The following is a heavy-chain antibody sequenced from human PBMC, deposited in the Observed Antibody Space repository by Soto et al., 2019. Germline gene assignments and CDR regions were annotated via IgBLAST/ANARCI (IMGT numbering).Heavy chain of an antibody. D-gene: IGHD1-1*01. Sequence: SETLSLTCTVSGGSISSYYWTWIRQPPGKGLEWIAYIYYSGSTNYNPSLKSRVTISVDTSKNQFSLKLSSVTAADTAVYYCARAGSWKLYFDNWGQGTLVTVSS. CDR1: GGSISSYY. CDR2: IYYSGST. CDR3: ARAGSWKLYFDN. V-gene: IGHV4-59*01. J-gene: IGHJ4*02.